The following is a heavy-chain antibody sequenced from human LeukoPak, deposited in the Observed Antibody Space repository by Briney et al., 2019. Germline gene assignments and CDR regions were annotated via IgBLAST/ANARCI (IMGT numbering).Heavy chain of an antibody. CDR1: GFTFGDYA. Sequence: QTGGSLRLSCTASGFTFGDYAMSWFRQAPGKGLEWVGFIRSKAYGGTTEYAASVKGRFTISRDDSKSIAYLQMNSLKTEDTDVYYCTPDYGDYVVHYWGQGTLVTVSS. V-gene: IGHV3-49*03. J-gene: IGHJ4*02. CDR3: TPDYGDYVVHY. D-gene: IGHD4-17*01. CDR2: IRSKAYGGTT.